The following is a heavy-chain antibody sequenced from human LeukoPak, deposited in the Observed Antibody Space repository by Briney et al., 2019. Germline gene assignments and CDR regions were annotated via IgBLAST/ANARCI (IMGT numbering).Heavy chain of an antibody. D-gene: IGHD1-1*01. CDR3: ARGTTDLDY. CDR1: GFTFSSYW. CDR2: INQDGSEK. J-gene: IGHJ4*02. Sequence: GGSLRLSCAASGFTFSSYWMSWVRQAPGKGLERVANINQDGSEKYYVDSVKGRFTISRDSAKNSLYLQMNSLRAEDTAVYFCARGTTDLDYWGQGTLVTVSS. V-gene: IGHV3-7*01.